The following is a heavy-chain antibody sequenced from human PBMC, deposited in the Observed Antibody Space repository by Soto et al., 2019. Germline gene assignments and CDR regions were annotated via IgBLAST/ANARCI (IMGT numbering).Heavy chain of an antibody. CDR2: INAGNGNT. Sequence: ASVKVSCKASGYTFTSYAMHWVRQAPGQRLEWMGWINAGNGNTKYSQKFQGRVTITRDTSASTAYMELSSLRSEDTAVYYCVRASITIFGAVIIPGDYWGQGTLVTVSS. V-gene: IGHV1-3*01. D-gene: IGHD3-3*01. CDR3: VRASITIFGAVIIPGDY. CDR1: GYTFTSYA. J-gene: IGHJ4*02.